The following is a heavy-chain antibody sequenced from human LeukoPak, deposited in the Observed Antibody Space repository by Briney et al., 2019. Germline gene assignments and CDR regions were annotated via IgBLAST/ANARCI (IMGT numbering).Heavy chain of an antibody. J-gene: IGHJ3*02. CDR3: ARGMATGLDDAFDI. Sequence: PGGSLRLSCAASGFTFSSYGMHWVRQAPGKGLEWVAVIWYDGSNKYYADSVEGRFTISRDNSKNTLYLQMNSLRAEDTAVYYCARGMATGLDDAFDIWGQGTMVTVSS. CDR2: IWYDGSNK. V-gene: IGHV3-33*01. CDR1: GFTFSSYG. D-gene: IGHD5-24*01.